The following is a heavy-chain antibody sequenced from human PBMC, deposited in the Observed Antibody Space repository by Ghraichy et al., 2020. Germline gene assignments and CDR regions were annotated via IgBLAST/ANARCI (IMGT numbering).Heavy chain of an antibody. CDR1: GFTFSSYW. Sequence: GGSLRLSCAASGFTFSSYWMHWVRQAPGKRLVWVSRINSDGSSTSYADSLKGRFTISRDNAKNTLYLQMNSLRAEDTAVYYCAREPRGYYGMDVWGQGTTVTVSS. CDR3: AREPRGYYGMDV. CDR2: INSDGSST. J-gene: IGHJ6*02. V-gene: IGHV3-74*01.